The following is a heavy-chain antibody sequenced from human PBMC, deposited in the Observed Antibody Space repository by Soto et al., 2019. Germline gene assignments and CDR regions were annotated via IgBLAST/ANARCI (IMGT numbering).Heavy chain of an antibody. CDR1: GYTFTSYG. Sequence: GASVKVSCKASGYTFTSYGISWVRQAPGQGLEWMGWISAYNGNTNYAQKLQGRVTMTTDTSTSTAYMELRSLRSDDTAVYYFSISRIAVAIDAFDFWGQWTMVTVSS. V-gene: IGHV1-18*01. D-gene: IGHD6-19*01. J-gene: IGHJ3*01. CDR3: SISRIAVAIDAFDF. CDR2: ISAYNGNT.